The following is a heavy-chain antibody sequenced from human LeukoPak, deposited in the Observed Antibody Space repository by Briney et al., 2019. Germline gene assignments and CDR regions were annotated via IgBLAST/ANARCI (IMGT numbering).Heavy chain of an antibody. CDR3: ARQLYGSDY. Sequence: SETLSLTCDVSGVSFSTYYWSWIRQSVEKGLEWIGEVNHSGYTNYNPSLKGRVTISVDTSKNQFSLKLSSVTAADTAVYYCARQLYGSDYWGQGTLVTVSS. CDR2: VNHSGYT. J-gene: IGHJ4*02. CDR1: GVSFSTYY. V-gene: IGHV4-34*01. D-gene: IGHD4-17*01.